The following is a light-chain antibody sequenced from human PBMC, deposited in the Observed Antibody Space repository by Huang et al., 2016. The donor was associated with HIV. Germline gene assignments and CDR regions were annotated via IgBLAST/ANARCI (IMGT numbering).Light chain of an antibody. CDR3: QQYGSSVGT. V-gene: IGKV3-20*01. CDR1: QSVSSSY. CDR2: GAS. J-gene: IGKJ1*01. Sequence: IVLTQSSGTLSLSPGERATLSCRASQSVSSSYLAWYQQKPGQAPRLLIYGASSRATGIPDRFSGSGSGTDFTLTISRLEPEDFAVYYCQQYGSSVGTFGQGTKVEIK.